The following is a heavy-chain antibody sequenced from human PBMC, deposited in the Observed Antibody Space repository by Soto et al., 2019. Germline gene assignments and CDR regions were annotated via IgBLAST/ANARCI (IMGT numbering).Heavy chain of an antibody. V-gene: IGHV4-34*01. J-gene: IGHJ5*02. D-gene: IGHD1-26*01. CDR1: GGSFSGYY. Sequence: QVQLQQWGAGLLKPSETLSLTCAVYGGSFSGYYWSWIRQPPGKGLEWIGEINHSGSTNYNPSLKSRVTISVDTSKNQFSLKLSSVTAADTAVYYRARGPSWEPGGWFDPWGQGTLVTVSS. CDR3: ARGPSWEPGGWFDP. CDR2: INHSGST.